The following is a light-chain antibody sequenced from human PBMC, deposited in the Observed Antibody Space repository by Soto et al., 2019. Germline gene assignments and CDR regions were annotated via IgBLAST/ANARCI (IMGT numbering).Light chain of an antibody. CDR3: QSCDSSDHVV. Sequence: NFMLTQPHSVSESPGKTVTISCTGSSGSIASNYVQWYQQRPGSAPTTVIYEDRQRPSRVPDRFSGSIDSASNSASLTISGLQTEDEADYYCQSCDSSDHVVFGGGTKLTVL. V-gene: IGLV6-57*02. J-gene: IGLJ2*01. CDR1: SGSIASNY. CDR2: EDR.